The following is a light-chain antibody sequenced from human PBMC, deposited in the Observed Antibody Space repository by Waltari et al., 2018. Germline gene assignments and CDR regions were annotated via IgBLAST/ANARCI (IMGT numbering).Light chain of an antibody. CDR3: QLYNSYVMYT. J-gene: IGKJ2*01. CDR2: RAS. V-gene: IGKV1-5*03. Sequence: DIQMSQSPSTLSASAGGRVTITCRASQRISTWFAWYQHKPGKAPKLLISRASTLDSGVPSRFAGSGSGTEFTLTISSLQPDDFGTYYCQLYNSYVMYTFGQGTKLDIK. CDR1: QRISTW.